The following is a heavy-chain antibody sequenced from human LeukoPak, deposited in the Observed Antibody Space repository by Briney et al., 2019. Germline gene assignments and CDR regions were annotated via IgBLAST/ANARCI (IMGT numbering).Heavy chain of an antibody. V-gene: IGHV4-59*05. Sequence: PSETLSLTCTVSGGSISSYYWSWIRQPPGKGLEWIGSINYSGSTQYNPSLKSRVTLSVDTSKDQFSLKLSSVTAADTAVYYCARHSDGWYWGGSGMDVWGQGTTVIVSS. J-gene: IGHJ6*02. CDR3: ARHSDGWYWGGSGMDV. CDR1: GGSISSYY. CDR2: INYSGST. D-gene: IGHD6-19*01.